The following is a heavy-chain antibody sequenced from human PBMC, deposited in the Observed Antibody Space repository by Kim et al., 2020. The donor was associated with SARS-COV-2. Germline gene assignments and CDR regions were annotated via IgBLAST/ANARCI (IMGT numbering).Heavy chain of an antibody. Sequence: SQTLSLTCAISGDSVSSNSAAWNWIRQSPSIGLEWLGRTYYRSKWYNDYAVSVKSRITINPDTSKNQFSLQLNSVTPEDPAVYYCASEHYYDSSGYSRTDASDISGQRTIVT. CDR1: GDSVSSNSAA. V-gene: IGHV6-1*01. CDR3: ASEHYYDSSGYSRTDASDI. CDR2: TYYRSKWYN. D-gene: IGHD3-22*01. J-gene: IGHJ3*02.